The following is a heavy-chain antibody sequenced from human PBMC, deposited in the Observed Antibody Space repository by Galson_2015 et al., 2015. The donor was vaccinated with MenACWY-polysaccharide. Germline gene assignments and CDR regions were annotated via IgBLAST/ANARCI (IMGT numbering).Heavy chain of an antibody. V-gene: IGHV3-7*01. CDR3: ARGHYGIDV. CDR1: GFSLGAWY. J-gene: IGHJ6*02. CDR2: IKKDGSEK. Sequence: SLRLSCAASGFSLGAWYMSWLRQAPGKGLEWVANIKKDGSEKYYVDSVKGRFTISRDNSKNLLYLQMHSLRAEDTAVYSCARGHYGIDVWGQGTTVTVSS.